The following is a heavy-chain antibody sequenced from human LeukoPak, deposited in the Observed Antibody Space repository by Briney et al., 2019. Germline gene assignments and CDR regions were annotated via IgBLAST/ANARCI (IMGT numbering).Heavy chain of an antibody. CDR3: ARGLGYDFWSGDSPGYYFDY. V-gene: IGHV1-18*01. D-gene: IGHD3-3*01. J-gene: IGHJ4*02. CDR1: GYTFTSYG. CDR2: ISAYNGNT. Sequence: ASVKVSCKASGYTFTSYGISWVRQAPGQGLEWMGWISAYNGNTNYAQKLQGRVTMTTDTSTSTAYMELRSLRSDDTAVYYCARGLGYDFWSGDSPGYYFDYWGQGTLVTVSS.